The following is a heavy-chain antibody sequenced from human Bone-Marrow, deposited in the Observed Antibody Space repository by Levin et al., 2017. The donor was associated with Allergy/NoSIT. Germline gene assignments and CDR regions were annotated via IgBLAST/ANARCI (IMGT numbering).Heavy chain of an antibody. CDR3: TKDILRGPTKRGHAFDI. Sequence: SLKISCAASGFTFEDYGMHWVRQAPGKGLEWISGISWNSVDIDFADSVRGRFTISRDNAKNSLSLQMNSLRAEDTALYYCTKDILRGPTKRGHAFDIWGQGIMVTVSS. CDR2: ISWNSVDI. J-gene: IGHJ3*02. CDR1: GFTFEDYG. D-gene: IGHD1-26*01. V-gene: IGHV3-9*01.